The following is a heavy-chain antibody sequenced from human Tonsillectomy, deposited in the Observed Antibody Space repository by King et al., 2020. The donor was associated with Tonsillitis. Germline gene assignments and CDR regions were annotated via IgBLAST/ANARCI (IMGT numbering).Heavy chain of an antibody. D-gene: IGHD3-10*01. CDR3: ARGLVRGVILDYFDY. Sequence: VQLVESGAEVKKPGASVKVSCKASGYIFTSSDISWVRQAPGQGLEWMGWISAYNGHINYAQKLQGRVTMTTDTSTRTAYMELRSLRSDDTAVYYCARGLVRGVILDYFDYWGQGTLVTVSS. CDR1: GYIFTSSD. J-gene: IGHJ4*02. V-gene: IGHV1-18*01. CDR2: ISAYNGHI.